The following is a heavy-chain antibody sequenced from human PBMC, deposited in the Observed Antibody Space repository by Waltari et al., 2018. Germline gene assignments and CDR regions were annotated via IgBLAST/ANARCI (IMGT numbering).Heavy chain of an antibody. V-gene: IGHV1-8*01. CDR1: GYTFTSYD. CDR2: INPTTGNT. Sequence: QVQLVQSGAEVKKPGASVKVSCKASGYTFTSYDINWVRQTQGQGLEWMGWINPTTGNTGCSQKFQDRLIMTTNPSINTAYMELPGLTSEDTGVYYCARGAAPGKGAHWFDPWGQGTLVTVSS. CDR3: ARGAAPGKGAHWFDP. J-gene: IGHJ5*02. D-gene: IGHD3-16*01.